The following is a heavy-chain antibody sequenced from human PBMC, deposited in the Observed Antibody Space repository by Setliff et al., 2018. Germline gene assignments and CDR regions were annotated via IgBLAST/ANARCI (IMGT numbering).Heavy chain of an antibody. CDR1: GFNFNTHT. V-gene: IGHV3-21*01. CDR3: VAGRMWLPVGDY. Sequence: PGGSLRLSCAAFGFNFNTHTLSWVRQAPGKGLEWVSAISGNSYYINYVDSVKGRFTVSRDNDRNSVSLQMNSLRAEDTGVYYCVAGRMWLPVGDYWGQGTPVTVSS. J-gene: IGHJ4*02. CDR2: ISGNSYYI. D-gene: IGHD6-19*01.